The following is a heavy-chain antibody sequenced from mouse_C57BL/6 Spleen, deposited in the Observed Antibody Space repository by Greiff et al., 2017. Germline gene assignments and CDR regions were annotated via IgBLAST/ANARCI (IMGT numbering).Heavy chain of an antibody. V-gene: IGHV3-6*01. Sequence: EVKLQESGPGLVKPSQSLSLTCSVTGYSITSGYYWNWIRQFPGNKLEWMGYISYDGSNNYNPSLKNRISITRDTSKNQFFLKLNSVTTEDTATYYCARGGYHYAMDYWGQGTSVTVSS. CDR1: GYSITSGYY. CDR2: ISYDGSN. J-gene: IGHJ4*01. CDR3: ARGGYHYAMDY. D-gene: IGHD2-2*01.